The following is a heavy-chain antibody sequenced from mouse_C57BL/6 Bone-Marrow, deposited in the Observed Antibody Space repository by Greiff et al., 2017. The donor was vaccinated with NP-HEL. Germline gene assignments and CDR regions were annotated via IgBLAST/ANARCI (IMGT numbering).Heavy chain of an antibody. CDR3: TRPYYYGSSYPSYYAMDY. V-gene: IGHV1-5*01. CDR1: GYTFTSYW. Sequence: EVQVVESGTVLARPGASVKMSCKTSGYTFTSYWMHWVKQRPGQGLEWIGAIYPGNRDTSYNQKFKGKAKLTAVTSASTAYMELSSMTNEDSAVYYCTRPYYYGSSYPSYYAMDYWGQGTSVPVSS. CDR2: IYPGNRDT. D-gene: IGHD1-1*01. J-gene: IGHJ4*01.